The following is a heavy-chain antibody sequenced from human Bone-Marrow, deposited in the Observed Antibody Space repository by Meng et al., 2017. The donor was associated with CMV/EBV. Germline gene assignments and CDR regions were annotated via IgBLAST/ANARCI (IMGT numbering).Heavy chain of an antibody. Sequence: ASVKVSCKASGYVFTSYGITWVRQAPGQGLEWMGWISVDNGSTNYARRFQGRVAMTTDTSTTTAYMELRSLRSDDTAVYYCARGENSYSGSEYFHLWGQGSLVTVSS. V-gene: IGHV1-18*01. D-gene: IGHD2-21*02. CDR2: ISVDNGST. J-gene: IGHJ1*01. CDR1: GYVFTSYG. CDR3: ARGENSYSGSEYFHL.